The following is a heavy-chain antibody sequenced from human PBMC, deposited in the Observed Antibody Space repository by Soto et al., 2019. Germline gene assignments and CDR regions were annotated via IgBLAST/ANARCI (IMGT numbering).Heavy chain of an antibody. CDR1: GGSISSYY. V-gene: IGHV4-59*01. Sequence: SETLSLTCTVSGGSISSYYWSWIRQPPGKGLEWIGYIYYSGSTNYNPSLKSRVTISVDTSKNQFSLKLSSVTAADTAVYYCARMGRNYYGSGSYSYYFDYWGQGTLVTVSS. D-gene: IGHD3-10*01. CDR2: IYYSGST. CDR3: ARMGRNYYGSGSYSYYFDY. J-gene: IGHJ4*02.